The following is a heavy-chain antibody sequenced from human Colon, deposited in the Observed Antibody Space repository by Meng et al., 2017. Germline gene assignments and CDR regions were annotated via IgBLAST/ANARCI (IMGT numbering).Heavy chain of an antibody. CDR2: IYHSGTT. D-gene: IGHD1-26*01. V-gene: IGHV4-4*02. J-gene: IGHJ4*02. Sequence: QMPRQESGPGLGKPSGTRSLTGAVSGGFINTTDWWTWVRQPPGKGLEWIGDIYHSGTTMSNPSLKSRLSMSIDKSLNQFSLELTSVTAADTAVYYCARMSVGAKRGRDYWGQGTLVTVSS. CDR1: GGFINTTDW. CDR3: ARMSVGAKRGRDY.